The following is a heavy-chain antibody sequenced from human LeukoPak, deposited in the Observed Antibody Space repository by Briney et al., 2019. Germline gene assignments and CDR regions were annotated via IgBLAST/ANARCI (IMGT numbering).Heavy chain of an antibody. D-gene: IGHD1/OR15-1a*01. CDR2: IGSSGSTI. Sequence: GGSLRLSRAASGFTFSSYEMNWVRQAPGKGLEWVSYIGSSGSTIYYADSVKGRFTISRDNAKNSLYLQMNSLRAEDTAAYYCARDEQEDYYYYYGMDVWGQGTTVTVSS. CDR3: ARDEQEDYYYYYGMDV. V-gene: IGHV3-48*03. CDR1: GFTFSSYE. J-gene: IGHJ6*02.